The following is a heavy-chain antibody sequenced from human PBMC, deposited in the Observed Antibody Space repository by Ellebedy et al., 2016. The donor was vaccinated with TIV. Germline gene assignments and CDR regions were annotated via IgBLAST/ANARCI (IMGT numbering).Heavy chain of an antibody. CDR3: ARDRDVLTGFANWFDP. D-gene: IGHD3-9*01. CDR2: ISAYNGDA. CDR1: GYPFISYG. J-gene: IGHJ5*02. V-gene: IGHV1-18*01. Sequence: AASVKVSCKASGYPFISYGISWVRQPPGQGLEWMGWISAYNGDANYAQNVRGRLTMTTDTSTNTAYMDLRSLRSDDTAVYYCARDRDVLTGFANWFDPWGQGNLVTVSS.